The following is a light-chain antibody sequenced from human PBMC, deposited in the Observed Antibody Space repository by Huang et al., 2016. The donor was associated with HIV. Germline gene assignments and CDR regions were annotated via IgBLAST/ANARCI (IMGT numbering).Light chain of an antibody. V-gene: IGKV2-28*01. CDR1: QSLLHSNGYNY. CDR2: LSS. J-gene: IGKJ5*01. Sequence: EIVMTQSPLSLPVTPGEPASISCRSSQSLLHSNGYNYLDWYLQKPGQSPQLVIYLSSNRASGVHDRFTGSGSVTYFTLKISRVEAEDVGVYYCMQTLQTPRTFGQGTRLEIK. CDR3: MQTLQTPRT.